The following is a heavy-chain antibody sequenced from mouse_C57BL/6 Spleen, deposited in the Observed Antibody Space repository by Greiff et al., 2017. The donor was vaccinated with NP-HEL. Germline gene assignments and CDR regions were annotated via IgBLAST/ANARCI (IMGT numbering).Heavy chain of an antibody. CDR3: ARGDSSGPFDY. D-gene: IGHD3-2*02. Sequence: QVQLKESGPELVKPGASVKISCKASGYAFSSSWMNWVKQRPGKGLEWIGRIYPGDGDTNYNGKFKGKATLTADKSSSTAYMQLSSLTSEDSAVYFCARGDSSGPFDYWGQGTTLTVSS. CDR1: GYAFSSSW. J-gene: IGHJ2*01. V-gene: IGHV1-82*01. CDR2: IYPGDGDT.